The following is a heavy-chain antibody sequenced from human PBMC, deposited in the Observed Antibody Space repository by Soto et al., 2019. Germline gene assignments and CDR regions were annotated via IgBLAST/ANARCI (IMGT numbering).Heavy chain of an antibody. Sequence: PGGSLRLSCAASGFTFSSYGMHWVRQAPGKGLEWVAVIWYDGSNKYYADSVKGRFTISRDNSKNTLYLQMNSLRAEDTAVYYCARDMGKQQLVLVFDYWGQGTLVTVSS. CDR2: IWYDGSNK. J-gene: IGHJ4*02. CDR3: ARDMGKQQLVLVFDY. D-gene: IGHD6-13*01. CDR1: GFTFSSYG. V-gene: IGHV3-33*01.